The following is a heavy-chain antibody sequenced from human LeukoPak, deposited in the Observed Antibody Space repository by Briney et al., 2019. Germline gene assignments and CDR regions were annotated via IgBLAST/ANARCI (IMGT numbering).Heavy chain of an antibody. D-gene: IGHD3-22*01. CDR1: GFTFSSYA. J-gene: IGHJ3*02. CDR2: ISGSGGST. Sequence: GGSLRLSCAASGFTFSSYAMSWVRQAQGKGLEWVSAISGSGGSTYSADSVKGRFTISRDNSKSTLYLQMNSLRAEDTAVYYCAKDYYDSSGYWGGHDIWGQGTMVTVSS. CDR3: AKDYYDSSGYWGGHDI. V-gene: IGHV3-23*01.